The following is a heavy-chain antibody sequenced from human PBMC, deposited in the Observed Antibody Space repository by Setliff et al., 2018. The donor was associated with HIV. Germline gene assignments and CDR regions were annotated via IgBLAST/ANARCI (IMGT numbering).Heavy chain of an antibody. CDR1: GFTFSDYY. J-gene: IGHJ4*02. V-gene: IGHV3-11*04. CDR2: ISSSGTTT. Sequence: GGSLRLSCAGSGSGGSGFTFSDYYMSWVRQAPGKGLEWLSYISSSGTTTYYADSVRGRFTISRDNTKNMVYLQMTGLRVEDTAVYYCGILPPGEWGQGTLVTVSS. D-gene: IGHD3-16*01. CDR3: GILPPGE.